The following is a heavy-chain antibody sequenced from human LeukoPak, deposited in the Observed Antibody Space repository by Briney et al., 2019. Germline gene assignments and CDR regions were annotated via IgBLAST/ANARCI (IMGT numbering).Heavy chain of an antibody. V-gene: IGHV4-59*01. CDR3: ARSSGWNYYYYYGMDV. CDR2: IYYSGST. Sequence: SETLSLTCTASGGSISSYYWSWIRQPPGKGLEWIGYIYYSGSTNYNPSLKSRVTISVDTSKNQFSLKLSSVTAADTAVYYCARSSGWNYYYYYGMDVWGQGTTVTVSS. J-gene: IGHJ6*02. D-gene: IGHD6-19*01. CDR1: GGSISSYY.